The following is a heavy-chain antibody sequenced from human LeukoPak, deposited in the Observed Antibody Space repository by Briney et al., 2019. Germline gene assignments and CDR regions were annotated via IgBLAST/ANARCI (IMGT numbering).Heavy chain of an antibody. CDR3: ARQPLGSGWRFFEY. CDR2: IYTSGST. J-gene: IGHJ4*02. Sequence: PSETLSLTCTVSGGSISSSSYYWSWIRQPPGKGLEWIGYIYTSGSTNYTPSLKSRVTISVDTSKNQFSLKLSSVTAADTAVYYCARQPLGSGWRFFEYWGQGTLVTVSS. V-gene: IGHV4-61*05. D-gene: IGHD6-19*01. CDR1: GGSISSSSYY.